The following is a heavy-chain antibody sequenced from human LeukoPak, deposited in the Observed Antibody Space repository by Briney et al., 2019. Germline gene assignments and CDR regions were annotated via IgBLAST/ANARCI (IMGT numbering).Heavy chain of an antibody. D-gene: IGHD5-18*01. Sequence: ASVKVSCKASGYTCTSYGISWVRQAPGQGLEWMGWISAYNGNTNYAQKLQGRVTMTTDTSTSTAYMELRSLRSDDTAVYYCARDLYSYGQLDAFDIWGQGTMVTVSS. CDR2: ISAYNGNT. V-gene: IGHV1-18*01. CDR3: ARDLYSYGQLDAFDI. CDR1: GYTCTSYG. J-gene: IGHJ3*02.